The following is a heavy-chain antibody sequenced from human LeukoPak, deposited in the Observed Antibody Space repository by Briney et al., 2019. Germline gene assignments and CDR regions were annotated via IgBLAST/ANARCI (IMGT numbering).Heavy chain of an antibody. Sequence: MSSETLSPTCTVSGGSISSYYWSRIRQPAGKGLEWIGRIYTSGSTNYNPSLKSRVTMSVDTSKNQFSLKLSSVTAADTAVYYCARDLRSGYDLSWFDPWGQGTLVTVSS. CDR3: ARDLRSGYDLSWFDP. CDR2: IYTSGST. CDR1: GGSISSYY. D-gene: IGHD5-12*01. J-gene: IGHJ5*02. V-gene: IGHV4-4*07.